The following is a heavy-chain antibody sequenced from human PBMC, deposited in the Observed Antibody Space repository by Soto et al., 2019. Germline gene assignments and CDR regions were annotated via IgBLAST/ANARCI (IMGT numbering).Heavy chain of an antibody. CDR3: ARFSDIWPYYYYGMDV. J-gene: IGHJ6*02. Sequence: ASVKVSCKASGYTFTSYAMHWVRQAPGQRLEWMGWINAGNGNTKYSQKFQGRVTITGDTSASTAYMELSSLRSEDTAVYYCARFSDIWPYYYYGMDVWGQGTTVTVSS. CDR2: INAGNGNT. D-gene: IGHD3-16*01. CDR1: GYTFTSYA. V-gene: IGHV1-3*01.